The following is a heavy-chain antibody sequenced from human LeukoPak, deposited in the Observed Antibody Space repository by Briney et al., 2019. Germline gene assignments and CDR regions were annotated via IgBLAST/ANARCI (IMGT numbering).Heavy chain of an antibody. CDR1: GFTFDDYA. Sequence: GGSLRLSCAASGFTFDDYAMHWVRQAPGKGLEWVSGISWNSGSIGYADSVKGRFTISRDNAKNSLYLQMNSLRAEDMALNYCAKDYCSGGCCYYFDYWGQGTLVTVSS. V-gene: IGHV3-9*03. J-gene: IGHJ4*02. D-gene: IGHD2-15*01. CDR3: AKDYCSGGCCYYFDY. CDR2: ISWNSGSI.